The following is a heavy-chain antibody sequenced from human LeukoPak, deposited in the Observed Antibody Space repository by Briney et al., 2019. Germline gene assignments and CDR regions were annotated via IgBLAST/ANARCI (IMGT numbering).Heavy chain of an antibody. CDR2: INAGNGNT. Sequence: ASVKVSCKASGYTFTSYAMHWVRQAPGQRLEWMGWINAGNGNTKYSQKFQGRVTMTTDTSTSTAYMELRSLRSDDTAVYYCARDEGPEQLLSGYWGQGTLVTVSS. D-gene: IGHD1-14*01. J-gene: IGHJ4*02. CDR1: GYTFTSYA. V-gene: IGHV1-3*01. CDR3: ARDEGPEQLLSGY.